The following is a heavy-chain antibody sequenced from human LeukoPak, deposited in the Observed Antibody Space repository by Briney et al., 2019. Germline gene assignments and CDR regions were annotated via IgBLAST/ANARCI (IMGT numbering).Heavy chain of an antibody. J-gene: IGHJ4*02. CDR1: GFTFCSDS. V-gene: IGHV3-21*01. D-gene: IGHD6-13*01. CDR3: ARVSKQLAFDY. Sequence: GGSLRLSCAASGFTFCSDSIGWVRQAPGKGLEWVSSISSSSSYIYYADSVKGRFTISRDNAKNSLYLQMNSLRAEDTAVYYCARVSKQLAFDYRGQGTLVTVSS. CDR2: ISSSSSYI.